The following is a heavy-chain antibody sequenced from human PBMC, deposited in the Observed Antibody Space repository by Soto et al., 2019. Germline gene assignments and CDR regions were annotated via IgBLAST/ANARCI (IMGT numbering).Heavy chain of an antibody. J-gene: IGHJ4*02. Sequence: GLACASSRVRVSSSAIALALQTPGKWLERVTALTGSGGCKYSAASGKGRFTISRDNSQNTLYLQMNSLRAEDSALYYCAKVRPWVCGVVTPRYYFGYRGQATLVTLYS. V-gene: IGHV3-23*01. D-gene: IGHD3-3*01. CDR2: LTGSGGCK. CDR1: RVRVSSSA. CDR3: AKVRPWVCGVVTPRYYFGY.